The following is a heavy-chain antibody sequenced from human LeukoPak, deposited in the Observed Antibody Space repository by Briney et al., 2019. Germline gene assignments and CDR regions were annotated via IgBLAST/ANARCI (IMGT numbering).Heavy chain of an antibody. CDR3: ARDRYGDYVDYYYGMDV. V-gene: IGHV4-31*03. J-gene: IGHJ6*02. CDR1: GGSISSGGYY. CDR2: IYYSGST. Sequence: PSETLSLTCTVSGGSISSGGYYWSWIRQHPGKGLEWIGYIYYSGSTYYNPSLKSRVTISADTSKNQFSLKLSSVTAADTAVYYCARDRYGDYVDYYYGMDVWGQGTTVTVSS. D-gene: IGHD4-17*01.